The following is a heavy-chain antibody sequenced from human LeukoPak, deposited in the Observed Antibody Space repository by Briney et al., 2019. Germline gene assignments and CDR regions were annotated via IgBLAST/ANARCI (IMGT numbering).Heavy chain of an antibody. CDR3: ARLTTYYDFWSGSSDYFDY. CDR2: ISAYNGST. J-gene: IGHJ4*02. CDR1: GYTFTSYG. Sequence: ASVEVSCKASGYTFTSYGISWVRQAPGQGLEWMGWISAYNGSTNYAHKLQGRVTMTTDTSTSTAYMELRSLRSDDTAVYYCARLTTYYDFWSGSSDYFDYWGQGTLVTVSS. D-gene: IGHD3-3*01. V-gene: IGHV1-18*01.